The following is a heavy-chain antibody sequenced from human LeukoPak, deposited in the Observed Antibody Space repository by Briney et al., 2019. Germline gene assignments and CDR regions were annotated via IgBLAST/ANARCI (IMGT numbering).Heavy chain of an antibody. J-gene: IGHJ6*03. D-gene: IGHD2-15*01. Sequence: GGSLRLSCAASGFTFSTYSMNWVRQAPGKGLEWVSYISSSDSSIYYADSVKGRFTISRDNAKKSLYLQMNGLRAEDTAVYYCARAPGYCSGGSCFHMDVWGKGTTVTVSS. CDR2: ISSSDSSI. V-gene: IGHV3-48*04. CDR3: ARAPGYCSGGSCFHMDV. CDR1: GFTFSTYS.